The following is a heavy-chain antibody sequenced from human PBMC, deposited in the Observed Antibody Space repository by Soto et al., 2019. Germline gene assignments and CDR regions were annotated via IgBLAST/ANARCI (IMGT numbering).Heavy chain of an antibody. CDR2: LYFYGSA. Sequence: EVQLVETGGGLIQPGGSRRLSCVVSGFTVSDSRMTWVRQAPGQGLEWVSDLYFYGSASYADSVRGRFTISKDDSQNTVFLQMNNLRAEDTAVYYCARVGTSESFFDYWGQGTLVTVSP. V-gene: IGHV3-53*02. D-gene: IGHD7-27*01. J-gene: IGHJ4*02. CDR1: GFTVSDSR. CDR3: ARVGTSESFFDY.